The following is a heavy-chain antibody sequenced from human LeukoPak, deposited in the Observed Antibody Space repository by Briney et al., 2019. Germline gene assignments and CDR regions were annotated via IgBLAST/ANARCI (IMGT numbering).Heavy chain of an antibody. D-gene: IGHD3-22*01. CDR2: ISSDGSTI. J-gene: IGHJ4*02. V-gene: IGHV3-48*01. CDR3: ARDPAMQTWLSAYYFDY. CDR1: GFSFSRYS. Sequence: GGSLRLSCTASGFSFSRYSMNWVRQAPGKGLEWISYISSDGSTIYYADSVKGRFTISGDNARNSLYLQMNSLRAEDTAVYYCARDPAMQTWLSAYYFDYWGQGTQVSVSS.